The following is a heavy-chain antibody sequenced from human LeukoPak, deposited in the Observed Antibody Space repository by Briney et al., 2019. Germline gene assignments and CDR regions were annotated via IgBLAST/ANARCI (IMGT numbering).Heavy chain of an antibody. CDR1: GFTFSSYA. V-gene: IGHV3-9*01. Sequence: GGSLRLSCAASGFTFSSYAMHWVRQAPGKGLEWVSGINWNGGRVVYADSVKGRFTISRDNAKNSLYLQMNSLRAEDTALYYCARELLYYYDSSGFSAFDIWGQGTMVTVSS. D-gene: IGHD3-22*01. CDR3: ARELLYYYDSSGFSAFDI. CDR2: INWNGGRV. J-gene: IGHJ3*02.